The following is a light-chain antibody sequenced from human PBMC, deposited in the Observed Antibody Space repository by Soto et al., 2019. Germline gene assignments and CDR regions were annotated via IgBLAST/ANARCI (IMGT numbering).Light chain of an antibody. Sequence: DIQMTQSPSTLSGSVGDRVTITCRASQTISSWLAWYQQKPGKAPKLRIYKASTLKSGVPSRFSGSGSGTEFTLTISSLQPDDFATDYCQHYNSYSEAFGQGTKVELK. CDR1: QTISSW. CDR2: KAS. V-gene: IGKV1-5*03. J-gene: IGKJ1*01. CDR3: QHYNSYSEA.